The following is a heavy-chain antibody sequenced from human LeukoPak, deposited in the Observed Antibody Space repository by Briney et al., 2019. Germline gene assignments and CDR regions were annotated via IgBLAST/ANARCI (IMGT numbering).Heavy chain of an antibody. J-gene: IGHJ3*02. D-gene: IGHD3-22*01. CDR2: IYYNGNT. CDR1: GASISSSY. CDR3: VRGNYDNRGYSNAFDI. V-gene: IGHV4-59*01. Sequence: SGTLSLTCTVSGASISSSYWSWVRQPPGKRLEWIGFIYYNGNTNSNPSLKCRVTISVDTSKNQFSLKLTSVTAADTAVYYCVRGNYDNRGYSNAFDIWGQGAMVTVSS.